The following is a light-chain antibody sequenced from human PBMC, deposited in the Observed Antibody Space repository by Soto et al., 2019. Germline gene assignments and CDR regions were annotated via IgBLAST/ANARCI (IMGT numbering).Light chain of an antibody. V-gene: IGKV1-5*01. CDR2: DAS. CDR3: QQYYTLTFT. Sequence: DIQMTQSPTVLSAYGRDRVTVXXRASASISGWLAWYQQKPGKAPNXMIFDASSLESGVPSRFSGSGAGTEFTLTISSLHPDDFAIYYCQQYYTLTFTFGQGTKVDIK. CDR1: ASISGW. J-gene: IGKJ1*01.